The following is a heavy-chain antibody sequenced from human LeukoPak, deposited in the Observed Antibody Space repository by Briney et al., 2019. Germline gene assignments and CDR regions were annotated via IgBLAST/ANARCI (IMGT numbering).Heavy chain of an antibody. CDR1: GCTFTSYD. D-gene: IGHD3-3*01. CDR3: ARGVGRFLEWLLPPRRGVSSGGYYYYMDV. J-gene: IGHJ6*03. Sequence: ASVKVSCKASGCTFTSYDINWVRQATGQGLEWMGWMNPNSGNTGYAQKFQGRVTITRNTSISTAYMELSSLRSEDTAVYYCARGVGRFLEWLLPPRRGVSSGGYYYYMDVWGKGTTVTVSS. V-gene: IGHV1-8*03. CDR2: MNPNSGNT.